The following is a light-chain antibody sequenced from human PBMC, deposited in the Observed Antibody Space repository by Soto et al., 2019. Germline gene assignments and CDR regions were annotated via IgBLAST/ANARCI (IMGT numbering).Light chain of an antibody. CDR2: VAS. V-gene: IGKV1-39*01. Sequence: DIQVTQSPATLSGYIGERVTITCRASQPVTSWLAWYQQKPGKAPNLLIYVASSLQSEVPARFSGSGSGTDFTLTIISLQPEDFATYYCQQSYGTPIAFGQGTRLEIK. J-gene: IGKJ5*01. CDR1: QPVTSW. CDR3: QQSYGTPIA.